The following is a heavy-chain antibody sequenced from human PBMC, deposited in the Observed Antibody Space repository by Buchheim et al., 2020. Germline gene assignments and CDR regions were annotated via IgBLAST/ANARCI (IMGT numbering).Heavy chain of an antibody. J-gene: IGHJ4*02. Sequence: QVQLVESGGGVVQPGRSLRLSCAASGFTFSSYAMHWVRQAPGKGLEWVAVISYDGSNKYYADSVKGRFTISRDNSKNTRYLQMNSLRAEHTAVYYCARENTNLSQRSYDGPLDYWGQRTL. V-gene: IGHV3-30*14. CDR1: GFTFSSYA. CDR3: ARENTNLSQRSYDGPLDY. CDR2: ISYDGSNK. D-gene: IGHD3-22*01.